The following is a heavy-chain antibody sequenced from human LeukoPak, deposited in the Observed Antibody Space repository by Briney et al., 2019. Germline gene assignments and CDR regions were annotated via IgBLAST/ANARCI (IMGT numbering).Heavy chain of an antibody. CDR3: ARGIGWFDP. J-gene: IGHJ5*02. CDR2: IYYSGST. V-gene: IGHV4-59*01. D-gene: IGHD2/OR15-2a*01. CDR1: GGSISSYY. Sequence: SETLSLTCTVSGGSISSYYWSWIRQPPGKGLEWIGYIYYSGSTNYNPSLKSRVTISVDTSKNQFSLKLSSVTAADTAVYYCARGIGWFDPWGQGTLVTVSS.